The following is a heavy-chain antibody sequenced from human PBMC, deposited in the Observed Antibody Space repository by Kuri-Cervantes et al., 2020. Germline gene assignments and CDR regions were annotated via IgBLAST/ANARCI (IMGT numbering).Heavy chain of an antibody. CDR3: AREGYSDAFDI. CDR2: IYYSGST. D-gene: IGHD3-22*01. J-gene: IGHJ3*02. V-gene: IGHV4-59*01. CDR1: GGSISSYY. Sequence: SETLSLTCTVSGGSISSYYWSWIRQPPGKGLEWIGYIYYSGSTNYNPSLKSRVTISVDTSKNQFSLKLSSVTAADTAVYYCAREGYSDAFDIWGQGTTVTVSS.